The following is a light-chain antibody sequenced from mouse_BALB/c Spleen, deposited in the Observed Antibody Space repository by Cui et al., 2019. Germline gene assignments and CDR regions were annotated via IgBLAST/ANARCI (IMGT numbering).Light chain of an antibody. V-gene: IGKV14-111*01. CDR3: LQYDEFPYT. Sequence: DIKMTPSPSSMYASLGERVTITCKACQDINSYLSWFQQKPGKSPKTLIYRANRLVDGVPSRFSGSGSGQDYSLTISSLEYEDMGIYYCLQYDEFPYTFGGGTKLEIK. CDR1: QDINSY. J-gene: IGKJ2*01. CDR2: RAN.